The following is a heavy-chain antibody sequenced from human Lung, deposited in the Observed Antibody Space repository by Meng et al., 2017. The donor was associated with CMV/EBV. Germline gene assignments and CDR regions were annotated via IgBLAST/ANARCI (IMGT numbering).Heavy chain of an antibody. J-gene: IGHJ3*02. Sequence: SXTXSLXCAVYGGSFSSYYWTWIRQPPGKGLEWIGEINHSGGTNYKPSLKSRVAILVDTSKNQFSLKLSSLTAADTAVYYCLRGPQVSWLRSRLAAFDIWXQGTMVTVSS. CDR1: GGSFSSYY. D-gene: IGHD5-12*01. V-gene: IGHV4-34*01. CDR3: LRGPQVSWLRSRLAAFDI. CDR2: INHSGGT.